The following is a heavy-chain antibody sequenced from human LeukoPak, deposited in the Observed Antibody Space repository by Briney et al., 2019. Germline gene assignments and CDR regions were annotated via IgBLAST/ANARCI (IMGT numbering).Heavy chain of an antibody. Sequence: GGSLRLSCAASGFTFSSYAMSWVRQAPGKGLEWVSAISGSGGSTYYADSVKGRFTISRDNARNSLHLQMNSLRAEDTAVYYCARAEVVPAPYGLDVWGQGTTVTVSS. V-gene: IGHV3-23*01. D-gene: IGHD2-2*01. CDR1: GFTFSSYA. CDR3: ARAEVVPAPYGLDV. J-gene: IGHJ6*02. CDR2: ISGSGGST.